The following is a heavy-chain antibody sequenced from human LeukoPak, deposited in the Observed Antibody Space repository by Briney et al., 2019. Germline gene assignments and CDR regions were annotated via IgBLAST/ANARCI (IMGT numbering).Heavy chain of an antibody. CDR1: GYTFTRYY. CDR3: AGEPVGVVNYMDV. CDR2: INPNSGGT. J-gene: IGHJ6*03. Sequence: GASVKVSCKASGYTFTRYYMHWVRQAPGQGLEGMGWINPNSGGTNYAQKVQGRVTMTRDTSISTAYMELSRLRSDDTAVYYCAGEPVGVVNYMDVWGKGTTVTVSS. D-gene: IGHD3-3*01. V-gene: IGHV1-2*02.